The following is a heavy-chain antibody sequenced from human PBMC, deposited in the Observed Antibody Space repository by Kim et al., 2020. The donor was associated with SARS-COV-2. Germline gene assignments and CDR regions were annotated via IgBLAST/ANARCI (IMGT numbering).Heavy chain of an antibody. V-gene: IGHV1-69*04. Sequence: SVKVSCKASGGTFSSYAISWVRQAPGQGLEWMGRIIPILGIANYAQKFQGRVTITADKSTSTAYMELSSLRSEDTAVYYCARDRYCSSTSCYFWFDPWGQGTLVTVSS. CDR1: GGTFSSYA. CDR2: IIPILGIA. J-gene: IGHJ5*02. D-gene: IGHD2-2*01. CDR3: ARDRYCSSTSCYFWFDP.